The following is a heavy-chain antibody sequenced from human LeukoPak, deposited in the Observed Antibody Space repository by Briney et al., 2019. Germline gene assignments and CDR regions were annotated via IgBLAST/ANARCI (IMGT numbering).Heavy chain of an antibody. J-gene: IGHJ2*01. CDR1: GGSISSSSYY. Sequence: SETLSLTCTVSGGSISSSSYYWGWIRQPPGKGLEWIGSIYYSGSTYYNPSLKSRVTISVDTSKNQFSLKLSSVTAADTAVHYCARTWVSSGPNFNWYFDLWGRGTLVTVSS. CDR3: ARTWVSSGPNFNWYFDL. D-gene: IGHD2-8*01. CDR2: IYYSGST. V-gene: IGHV4-39*01.